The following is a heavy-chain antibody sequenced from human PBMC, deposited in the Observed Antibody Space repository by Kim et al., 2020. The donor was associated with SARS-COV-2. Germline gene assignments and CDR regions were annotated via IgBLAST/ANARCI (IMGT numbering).Heavy chain of an antibody. Sequence: GGSLRLSCAASGFTFRSYWMSWVRQAPGKGLEWVANIKQDGSDKYYVDSVKGRFTISRDNVKNSLYLQMNSLRAEDTAVYFCARIGSTGAFSDYWGQGTRVTVSS. V-gene: IGHV3-7*01. J-gene: IGHJ4*02. D-gene: IGHD4-4*01. CDR1: GFTFRSYW. CDR2: IKQDGSDK. CDR3: ARIGSTGAFSDY.